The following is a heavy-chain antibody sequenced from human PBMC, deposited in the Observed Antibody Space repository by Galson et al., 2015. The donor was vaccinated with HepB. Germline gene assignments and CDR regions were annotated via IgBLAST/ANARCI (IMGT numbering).Heavy chain of an antibody. J-gene: IGHJ4*02. CDR3: ARDAMTIDGGKVVMLYYFDY. D-gene: IGHD3-22*01. CDR1: GFTFRTSG. Sequence: SLRLSCAASGFTFRTSGMHWVRQAPGKGLEWVAIMWYDGSNKFYADSVKGRFTISRDNSKNTLYLHMNNLRADDTAVYYCARDAMTIDGGKVVMLYYFDYWGQGTLVSVSS. V-gene: IGHV3-33*01. CDR2: MWYDGSNK.